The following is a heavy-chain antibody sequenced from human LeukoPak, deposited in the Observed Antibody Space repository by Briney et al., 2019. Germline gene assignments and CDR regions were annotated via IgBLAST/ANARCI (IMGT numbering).Heavy chain of an antibody. CDR2: ISTSGGST. V-gene: IGHV3-23*01. D-gene: IGHD1-14*01. Sequence: GGSLRLSCAASGFTFSSYAMSWVRQAPGKGLEWVSAISTSGGSTYYGDSVKGRFTVSRDNSKNTLYLQMNSLRAEDTAVYYCWPVNPIDYWGQGTLVTVSS. J-gene: IGHJ4*02. CDR1: GFTFSSYA. CDR3: WPVNPIDY.